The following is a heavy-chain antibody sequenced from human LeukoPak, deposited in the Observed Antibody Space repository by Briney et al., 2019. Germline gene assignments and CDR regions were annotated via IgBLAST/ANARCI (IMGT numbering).Heavy chain of an antibody. V-gene: IGHV3-9*01. D-gene: IGHD5-24*01. J-gene: IGHJ4*02. Sequence: GGSLRLSCAASGFTFNEYAMHWVRQVPGKGLEWVSGISWNSGNIGYADPVKGRFTISRDNAKNSLYLQMSSLRTEDTALYYCVKDIRDDPPPYFFDCWGQGTLVTVSS. CDR1: GFTFNEYA. CDR3: VKDIRDDPPPYFFDC. CDR2: ISWNSGNI.